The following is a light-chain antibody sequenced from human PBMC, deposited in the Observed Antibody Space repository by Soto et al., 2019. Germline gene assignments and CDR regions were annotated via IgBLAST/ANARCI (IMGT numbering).Light chain of an antibody. J-gene: IGKJ5*01. CDR2: DAS. CDR3: QQRNNWPPIT. Sequence: EIVLTQSPATLSLSPGERATLSFRSSRSVSSYLAWYQQKPGQAPRLLIYDASNRATGIPARFSGSGSGTDFTLTIDNLEPEDFAIYYCQQRNNWPPITFGQGTDWRL. CDR1: RSVSSY. V-gene: IGKV3-11*01.